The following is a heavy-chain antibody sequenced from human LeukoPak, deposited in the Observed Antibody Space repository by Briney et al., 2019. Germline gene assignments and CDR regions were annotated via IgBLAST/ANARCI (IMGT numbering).Heavy chain of an antibody. CDR3: ARAITSYAEYFHH. Sequence: GGSLRLSCAASGFTFSDYYMSWIRQAPGKGLEWVSYISSSGSTIYYAESVKGRFTISRDNAKNSLYLQMNSLRAEDTAVYYCARAITSYAEYFHHWGQGTLVTVSS. V-gene: IGHV3-11*01. J-gene: IGHJ1*01. CDR1: GFTFSDYY. CDR2: ISSSGSTI. D-gene: IGHD2-2*01.